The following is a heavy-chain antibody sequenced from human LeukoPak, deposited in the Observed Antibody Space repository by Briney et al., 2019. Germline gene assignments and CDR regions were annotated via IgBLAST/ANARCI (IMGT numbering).Heavy chain of an antibody. Sequence: GGSLRLSCVVSGFTFSDYWMHWVRQAPGKGLVWVSRINSDGSNTNYAGSVKGRSTISRDNAKNTLYLQMSSLRVEDSAVYYCASGYARSARHQSDFWGQGTVVTVSS. CDR1: GFTFSDYW. CDR3: ASGYARSARHQSDF. J-gene: IGHJ4*02. D-gene: IGHD5-12*01. CDR2: INSDGSNT. V-gene: IGHV3-74*01.